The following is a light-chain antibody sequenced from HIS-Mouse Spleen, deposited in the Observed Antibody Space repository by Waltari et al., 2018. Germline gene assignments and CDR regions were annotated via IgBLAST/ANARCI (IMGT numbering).Light chain of an antibody. CDR2: QDS. J-gene: IGLJ2*01. Sequence: SYELTQPPSVSVSPGQTASITCSGDKLGDKYACWYQQKPGQSPVLVIYQDSKRPSGIPEGFHGSSAGITATLTISGTQAMDEADYYGQAWDSSYAVFGGGTKLTVL. V-gene: IGLV3-1*01. CDR1: KLGDKY. CDR3: QAWDSSYAV.